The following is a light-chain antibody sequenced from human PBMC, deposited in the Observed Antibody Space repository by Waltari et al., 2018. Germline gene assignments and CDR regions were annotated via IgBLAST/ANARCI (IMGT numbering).Light chain of an antibody. CDR1: QSVLYSSNNKNY. J-gene: IGKJ4*01. CDR2: WAS. V-gene: IGKV4-1*01. Sequence: DIVMTQSPDSLAVSLGEWATITCTSSQSVLYSSNNKNYLAWYQQKPGQPPRLLIYWASTRESGVPDRFSGSGSETDFTLTISSLQAEDVAVYYCQQYYSTPPLTFGGGTKVEIK. CDR3: QQYYSTPPLT.